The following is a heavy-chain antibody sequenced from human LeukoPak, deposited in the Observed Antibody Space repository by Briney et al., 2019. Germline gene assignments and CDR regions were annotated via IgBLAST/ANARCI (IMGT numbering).Heavy chain of an antibody. CDR1: GGSISSGGYS. Sequence: SETLSLTCAVSGGSISSGGYSWSWIRQPPGKGLEWIGYIYHSGSTYYNPSLKSRVTISVDRSKNQFSLKPSSVTAADTAVYYCARAVNSRYFDWIRGFDYWGQGTLVTVSS. J-gene: IGHJ4*02. CDR3: ARAVNSRYFDWIRGFDY. D-gene: IGHD3-9*01. CDR2: IYHSGST. V-gene: IGHV4-30-2*01.